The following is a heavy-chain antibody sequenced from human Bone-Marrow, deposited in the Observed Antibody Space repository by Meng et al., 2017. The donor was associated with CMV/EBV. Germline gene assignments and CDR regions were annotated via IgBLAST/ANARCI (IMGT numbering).Heavy chain of an antibody. J-gene: IGHJ4*02. Sequence: GESLKISCAASGFTFSSYWMSWVRQAPGKGLEWVANIKQDGSEKYYVDSVKGRFTISRDNSKNTLYLQMNSLRAEDTAVYYCASSEMYYYDSSGYYQRGYWGQGTLVTVSS. CDR3: ASSEMYYYDSSGYYQRGY. CDR1: GFTFSSYW. V-gene: IGHV3-7*03. D-gene: IGHD3-22*01. CDR2: IKQDGSEK.